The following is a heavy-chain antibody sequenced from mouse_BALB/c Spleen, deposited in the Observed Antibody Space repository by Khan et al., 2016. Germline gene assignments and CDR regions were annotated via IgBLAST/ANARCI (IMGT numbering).Heavy chain of an antibody. V-gene: IGHV1-7*01. D-gene: IGHD2-3*01. J-gene: IGHJ2*01. CDR1: GYSFTTYL. CDR2: IIPRTDYT. CDR3: AIYDEGFEN. Sequence: QIQLVQSGAELAKPGASVRMSCKASGYSFTTYLMHWVKQRPGQGLEWIGYIIPRTDYTEYNQNFKDKATLTADKSSSVAYNQLTSLTSEDSAVYDCAIYDEGFENWGQGTTLTVTS.